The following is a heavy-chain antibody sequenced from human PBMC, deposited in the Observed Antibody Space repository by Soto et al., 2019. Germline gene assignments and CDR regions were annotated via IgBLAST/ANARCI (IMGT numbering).Heavy chain of an antibody. J-gene: IGHJ3*02. CDR3: ARDCFIGLGYCSGGSCYSCGAFDI. CDR1: GGSISSYY. CDR2: ICYSGST. D-gene: IGHD2-15*01. Sequence: PSETLSLTCTVSGGSISSYYWSWIRQPPGKGLEWIGYICYSGSTNYNPSLKSRVTISVDTSKNQFSLKLSSVTAADTAVYYCARDCFIGLGYCSGGSCYSCGAFDIWGQGTMVTVSS. V-gene: IGHV4-59*01.